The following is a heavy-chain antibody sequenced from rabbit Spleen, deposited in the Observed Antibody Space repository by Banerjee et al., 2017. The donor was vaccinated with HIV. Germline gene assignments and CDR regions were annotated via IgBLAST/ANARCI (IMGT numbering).Heavy chain of an antibody. CDR2: IDIGSSGST. J-gene: IGHJ4*01. CDR3: ARDRPGSDNFDL. CDR1: GFSFSSNW. D-gene: IGHD3-1*01. V-gene: IGHV1S45*01. Sequence: LEESGGGLVKPGGTLTLTCTVSGFSFSSNWICWVRQAPGKGLEWIACIDIGSSGSTYYASWAKGRFTISKTSSTTVTLQMTSLTAADTATYFCARDRPGSDNFDLWGPGTLVTVS.